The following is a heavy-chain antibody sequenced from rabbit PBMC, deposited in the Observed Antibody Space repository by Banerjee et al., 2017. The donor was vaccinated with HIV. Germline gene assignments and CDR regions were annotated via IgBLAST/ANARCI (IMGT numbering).Heavy chain of an antibody. CDR2: MLAGSSGTT. CDR1: GFSFSSSLW. V-gene: IGHV1S40*01. Sequence: QSLEESGGDLVKPGASLTLTCTASGFSFSSSLWICWVRQAPGKGLELIACMLAGSSGTTYYASWAKGRFTISKTSSTTVTLQMISLTAADTATYFCARGGSRTNLWGPGTLVTVS. CDR3: ARGGSRTNL. D-gene: IGHD4-2*01. J-gene: IGHJ4*01.